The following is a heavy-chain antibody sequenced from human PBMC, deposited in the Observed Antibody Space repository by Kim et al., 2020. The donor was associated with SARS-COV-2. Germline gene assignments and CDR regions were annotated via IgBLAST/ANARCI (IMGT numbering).Heavy chain of an antibody. V-gene: IGHV3-11*06. D-gene: IGHD3-16*02. J-gene: IGHJ4*02. Sequence: RFTISRDNAKNSLYLQMNSLRAEDTAVYYCARVLPRMITFGGVIEYYFDYWGQGTLVTVSS. CDR3: ARVLPRMITFGGVIEYYFDY.